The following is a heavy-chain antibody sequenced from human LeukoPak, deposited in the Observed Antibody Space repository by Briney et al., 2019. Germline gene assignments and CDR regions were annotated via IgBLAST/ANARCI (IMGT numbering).Heavy chain of an antibody. Sequence: GGSLRLSCAASGFTFSSYSMNWVRQAPGKGLEWVSNISSSSSTIYYADSVKGRFTISRDNAKNSLYLQMNSLRAEDTAVYYCARPRGYSGYDLRNYFDYWGQGTLVTVSS. CDR1: GFTFSSYS. CDR3: ARPRGYSGYDLRNYFDY. CDR2: ISSSSSTI. D-gene: IGHD5-12*01. J-gene: IGHJ4*02. V-gene: IGHV3-48*04.